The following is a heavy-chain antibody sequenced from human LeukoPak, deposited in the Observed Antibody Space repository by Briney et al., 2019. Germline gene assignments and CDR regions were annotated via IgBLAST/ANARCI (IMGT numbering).Heavy chain of an antibody. CDR3: ARGRYSSGWKSYSSHYYYGLDV. V-gene: IGHV1-69*13. D-gene: IGHD6-19*01. CDR2: IIRVTGTA. Sequence: AASVKVSCTASGGTFSNYAISWVRQAPGQGLEWMGGIIRVTGTADYAQKFQGRVTITADESTSTAYMELSSLRSEDTAAYYCARGRYSSGWKSYSSHYYYGLDVWGQGTTVTVSS. CDR1: GGTFSNYA. J-gene: IGHJ6*02.